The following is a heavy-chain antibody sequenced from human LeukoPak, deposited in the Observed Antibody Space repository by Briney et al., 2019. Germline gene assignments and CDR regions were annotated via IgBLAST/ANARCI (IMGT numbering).Heavy chain of an antibody. V-gene: IGHV4-31*03. CDR3: ARGGIAAALTDY. CDR2: IYYSGST. CDR1: GGSISSGGYY. D-gene: IGHD6-13*01. J-gene: IGHJ4*02. Sequence: SETLSLTCTVTGGSISSGGYYWSWIRQHPGKGLEWIGYIYYSGSTYYNPSLKSRVTISVDTSKNQFSLKLSSVTAADTAVYYCARGGIAAALTDYWGQGTLVTVSS.